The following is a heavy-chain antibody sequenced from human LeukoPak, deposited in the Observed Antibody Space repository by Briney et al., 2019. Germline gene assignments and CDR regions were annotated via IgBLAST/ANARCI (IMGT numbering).Heavy chain of an antibody. Sequence: GGSLTLSCAASGFTFSSYSMNWVSQPPGRGLEWVSAISGSGGSTYYADSVKGRFTISRDHSKNTLYLQMNSLRAEDTAVYYCAKGGNYYDSSRYYPWDYYYYSMDVWGKGTTVTTSS. CDR3: AKGGNYYDSSRYYPWDYYYYSMDV. CDR1: GFTFSSYS. J-gene: IGHJ6*03. CDR2: ISGSGGST. V-gene: IGHV3-23*01. D-gene: IGHD3-22*01.